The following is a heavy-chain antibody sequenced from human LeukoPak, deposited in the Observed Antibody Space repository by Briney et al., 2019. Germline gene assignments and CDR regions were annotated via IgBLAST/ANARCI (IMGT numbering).Heavy chain of an antibody. CDR3: ARVSVVYGMDV. V-gene: IGHV4-59*01. CDR1: GGSISSDY. D-gene: IGHD5/OR15-5a*01. CDR2: TYYTGST. Sequence: SETLSLTCSVSGGSISSDYWAWIRQPPGKGLEWIGYTYYTGSTNYNPSLKSRVTISLATSKNQFSLKLSPVTAADTAVYYCARVSVVYGMDVWGRGTTVTVSS. J-gene: IGHJ6*02.